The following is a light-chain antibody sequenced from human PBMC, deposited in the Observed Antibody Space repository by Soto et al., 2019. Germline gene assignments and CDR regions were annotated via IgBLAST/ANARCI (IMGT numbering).Light chain of an antibody. V-gene: IGKV3-15*01. CDR1: QGVSGN. CDR2: SAS. J-gene: IGKJ2*01. CDR3: QQYYNWPPRYT. Sequence: EIVMTQSPATLSVSPGERATLSCRASQGVSGNLAWHQQKPGQAPRLLIYSASTRATGIPARFSGSGSGTEFTLTISGLQSEDFAVYYCQQYYNWPPRYTFGQGTKLEIK.